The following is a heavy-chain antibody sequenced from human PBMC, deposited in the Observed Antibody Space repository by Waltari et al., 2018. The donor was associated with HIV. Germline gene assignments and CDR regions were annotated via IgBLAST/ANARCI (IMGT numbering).Heavy chain of an antibody. J-gene: IGHJ6*02. D-gene: IGHD6-19*01. V-gene: IGHV3-21*02. CDR1: GFTFRSFS. Sequence: EMQLVESGGGLVKPGGSLRLSCAASGFTFRSFSMNGVRRAPGKGLEWVSSISTASTYIYYGDSVKGRFTISRDNAKNSLYLQMNSLRAEDTAVYFCARSSVPVGPLYGMDVWGQGTTVTVAS. CDR3: ARSSVPVGPLYGMDV. CDR2: ISTASTYI.